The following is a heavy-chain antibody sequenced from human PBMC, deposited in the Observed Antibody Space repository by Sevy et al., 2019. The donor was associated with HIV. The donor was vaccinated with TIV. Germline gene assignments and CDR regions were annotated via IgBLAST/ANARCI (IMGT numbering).Heavy chain of an antibody. CDR1: GFTFSSYS. D-gene: IGHD2-2*01. V-gene: IGHV3-48*01. Sequence: GGSLRLSCAASGFTFSSYSMNWVRQAPGKGLEWVSYISSSSSTIYYADSVKGRFTISRDKAKNSLYLQMNSLRAEDTAVYYCARGAKDIVVVPAATVYYYYGMDVWGQGTTVTVSS. J-gene: IGHJ6*02. CDR3: ARGAKDIVVVPAATVYYYYGMDV. CDR2: ISSSSSTI.